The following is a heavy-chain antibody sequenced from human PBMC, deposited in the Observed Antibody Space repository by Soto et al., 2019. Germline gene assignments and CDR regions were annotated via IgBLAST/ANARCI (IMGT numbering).Heavy chain of an antibody. CDR1: GFTFSSYS. J-gene: IGHJ6*02. V-gene: IGHV3-21*01. CDR2: ISSSSSYI. CDR3: ARAVRRDYGMDV. Sequence: EVQLVESGGGLVKPGGSLRLSCAASGFTFSSYSMNWVRQAPGKGLEWVSSISSSSSYIYYADSVKGRFTISRDNAKNSLYLQMNSLRAEDTAVYYCARAVRRDYGMDVWGQGTTVTVSS.